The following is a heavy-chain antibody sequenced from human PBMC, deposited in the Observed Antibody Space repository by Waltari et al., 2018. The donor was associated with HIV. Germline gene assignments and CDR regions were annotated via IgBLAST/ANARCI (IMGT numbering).Heavy chain of an antibody. D-gene: IGHD6-13*01. CDR1: GFTFSNYG. CDR2: ISGSGGNT. J-gene: IGHJ6*02. CDR3: VKEHQYSHTWYSYYGMDV. V-gene: IGHV3-23*01. Sequence: GGSLRLSCAASGFTFSNYGMNWVRQAPGKGLEWVSAISGSGGNTYYADSLKGRFTISRDNSKNTLYLQMNSLRAEDTAVYFCVKEHQYSHTWYSYYGMDVWGQGTTVTVSS.